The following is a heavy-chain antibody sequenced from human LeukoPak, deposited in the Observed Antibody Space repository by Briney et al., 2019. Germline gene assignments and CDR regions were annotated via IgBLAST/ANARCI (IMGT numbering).Heavy chain of an antibody. V-gene: IGHV5-51*01. CDR2: IYPGGSDT. D-gene: IGHD2-2*01. CDR1: GYTFTNYW. J-gene: IGHJ4*02. CDR3: ARRGGRLGYCSSTSCVVDY. Sequence: GESLKISCKGSGYTFTNYWIGWVRQMPGKGLEWMGIIYPGGSDTRYSPSFQGQVTISADKSISTAYLQWSSLKASDTAMYYCARRGGRLGYCSSTSCVVDYWGQGTPVTVSS.